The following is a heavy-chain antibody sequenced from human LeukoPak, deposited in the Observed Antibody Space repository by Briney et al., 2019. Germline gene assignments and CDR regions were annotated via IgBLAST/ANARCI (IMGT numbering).Heavy chain of an antibody. CDR3: ARHVGDSWSGYSLYFDY. CDR1: GGSFSGYY. V-gene: IGHV4-34*01. Sequence: SETLSLTCAVYGGSFSGYYWSWIRQPPGKGLEWIGEINRSGSTNYNPSLKSRVTISVDTSKNQFSLKLSSVTAADTAVYYCARHVGDSWSGYSLYFDYWGQGTLVTVSS. D-gene: IGHD3-3*01. J-gene: IGHJ4*02. CDR2: INRSGST.